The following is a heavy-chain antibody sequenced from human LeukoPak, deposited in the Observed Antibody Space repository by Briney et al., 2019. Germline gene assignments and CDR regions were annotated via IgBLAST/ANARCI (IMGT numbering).Heavy chain of an antibody. Sequence: SVKVSCKASGGTFSSYAISRGGQAPGPGLGWMGGIIPIFGTANYAQKFQGRVTITADESTSTAYMELSSLRSEDTAVYYCASYQQWLVKGTFDYWGQGTLVTVSS. CDR1: GGTFSSYA. V-gene: IGHV1-69*01. D-gene: IGHD6-19*01. J-gene: IGHJ4*02. CDR2: IIPIFGTA. CDR3: ASYQQWLVKGTFDY.